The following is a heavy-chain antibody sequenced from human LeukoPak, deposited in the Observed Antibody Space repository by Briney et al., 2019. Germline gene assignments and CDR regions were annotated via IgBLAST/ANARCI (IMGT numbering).Heavy chain of an antibody. J-gene: IGHJ5*02. D-gene: IGHD3-22*01. CDR3: ARVRYYYDSSGYLNWFDP. Sequence: ASVKVSCKASGYTFTSYAMNWVRQAPGQGLEWMGWINTNTGNPTYVQGFTGRFVFSLDTSVSTAYLQISSLKAEDTAVYYCARVRYYYDSSGYLNWFDPWGQGTLVTVSS. CDR2: INTNTGNP. CDR1: GYTFTSYA. V-gene: IGHV7-4-1*02.